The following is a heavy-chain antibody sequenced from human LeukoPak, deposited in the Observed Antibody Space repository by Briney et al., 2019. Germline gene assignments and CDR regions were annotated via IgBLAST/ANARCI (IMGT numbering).Heavy chain of an antibody. CDR2: IYTSGST. CDR1: GGSISSYY. J-gene: IGHJ6*02. CDR3: ARDSYDFWSGTSYGMDV. D-gene: IGHD3-3*01. Sequence: PSETLSLTCTVSGGSISSYYWSWIRQPAGKGLEWIGRIYTSGSTNYNPSLKSRATMSVDTSKNQFSLKLSSVTAADTAVYYCARDSYDFWSGTSYGMDVWGQGTTVTVSS. V-gene: IGHV4-4*07.